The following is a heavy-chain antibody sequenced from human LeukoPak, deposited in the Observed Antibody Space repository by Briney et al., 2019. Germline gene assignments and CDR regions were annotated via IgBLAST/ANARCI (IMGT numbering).Heavy chain of an antibody. V-gene: IGHV1-18*01. CDR3: ARDPAGRNYYDSSVDFDY. CDR2: ISAYNDNT. CDR1: GYTFTSYG. Sequence: ASVKVSCKASGYTFTSYGISWVRQAPGQGLEWMGWISAYNDNTNYAQKLQGRVTMTTDTSTSTAYMELRSLRSDDTAVYYCARDPAGRNYYDSSVDFDYWGQGTLVTVSS. D-gene: IGHD3-22*01. J-gene: IGHJ4*02.